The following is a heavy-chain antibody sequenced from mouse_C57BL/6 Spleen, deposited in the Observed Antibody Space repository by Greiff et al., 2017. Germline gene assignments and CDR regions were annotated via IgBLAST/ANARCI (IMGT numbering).Heavy chain of an antibody. CDR2: ISDGGSYT. Sequence: DVMLVESGGGLVKPGGSLKLSCAASGFTFSSYAMSWVRQTPEKRLEWVATISDGGSYTYYPDNVKGRFTISRDNAKNNLYLQMSHLKSEDTAMYYCARDNDYDPGWFAYWGQGTLVTVSA. CDR1: GFTFSSYA. CDR3: ARDNDYDPGWFAY. J-gene: IGHJ3*01. D-gene: IGHD2-4*01. V-gene: IGHV5-4*01.